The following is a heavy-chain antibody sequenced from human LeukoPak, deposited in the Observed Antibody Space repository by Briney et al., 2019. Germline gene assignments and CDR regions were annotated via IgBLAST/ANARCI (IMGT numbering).Heavy chain of an antibody. J-gene: IGHJ4*02. Sequence: PGGSLRLSCAASGFTFSSYAMHWVRQAPGKGLEWVAVISYDGSNKYYADSVKGRFTISRDNSKNTLYLQMNSLRAEDTAVYYCARGGQGGQWLVLDDVAYYFDYWGQGTLVTVSS. CDR1: GFTFSSYA. CDR3: ARGGQGGQWLVLDDVAYYFDY. D-gene: IGHD6-19*01. V-gene: IGHV3-30*04. CDR2: ISYDGSNK.